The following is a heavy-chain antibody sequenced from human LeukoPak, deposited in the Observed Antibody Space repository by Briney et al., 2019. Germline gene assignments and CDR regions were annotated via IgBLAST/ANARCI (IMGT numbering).Heavy chain of an antibody. CDR2: IYTSGST. J-gene: IGHJ4*02. CDR3: ARERNYYDSSGYYC. Sequence: SQTLSLTCTVSGGSISSGSYYWSWIRQPAGKGLEWIGRIYTSGSTNYNPSLKSRVTISVDTSKNQFSLKLSSVTAADTAVYYRARERNYYDSSGYYCWGQGTLVTVSS. V-gene: IGHV4-61*02. CDR1: GGSISSGSYY. D-gene: IGHD3-22*01.